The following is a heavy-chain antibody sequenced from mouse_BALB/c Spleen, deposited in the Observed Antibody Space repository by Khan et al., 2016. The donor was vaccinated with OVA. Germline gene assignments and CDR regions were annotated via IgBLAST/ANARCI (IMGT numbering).Heavy chain of an antibody. CDR3: AISGYDYGPVPLFAH. D-gene: IGHD2-4*01. CDR1: GFSLTNYS. J-gene: IGHJ3*01. Sequence: VQLQESGPGLVQPSQSLSITCTVSGFSLTNYSVHWVRQSPGKGLEWPGVIWSAGSTDYNAAFISRLTIRKDNSRSQVFFKMNSLQPNDTARYCCAISGYDYGPVPLFAHWGQGTLVTVSA. V-gene: IGHV2-2*02. CDR2: IWSAGST.